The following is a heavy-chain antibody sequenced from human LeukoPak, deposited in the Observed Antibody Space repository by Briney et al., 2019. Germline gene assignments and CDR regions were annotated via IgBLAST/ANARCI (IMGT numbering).Heavy chain of an antibody. Sequence: SETLSLTCTVSGGSISNYYWSWIRQPAGKGLEWIGRIYTSGSTNYNPSLKSRVTISVDTSKNQVSLKLDSVTAADTAVYYCASSTVLSLIYYWGQGTLVTVSS. V-gene: IGHV4-4*07. CDR3: ASSTVLSLIYY. D-gene: IGHD4-17*01. CDR2: IYTSGST. J-gene: IGHJ4*02. CDR1: GGSISNYY.